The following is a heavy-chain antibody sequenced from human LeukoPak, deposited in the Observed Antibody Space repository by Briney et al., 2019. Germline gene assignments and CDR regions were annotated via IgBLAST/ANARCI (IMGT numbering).Heavy chain of an antibody. CDR1: GYTFTGYY. V-gene: IGHV1-69*04. Sequence: ASVKVSCKASGYTFTGYYMHWVRQAPGQGLEWMGRIIPILGIANYAQKFQGRVTITADKSTSTAYMELSSLRSEDTAVYYCARDRSDLNYVFDYWGQGTLVTVSS. CDR2: IIPILGIA. CDR3: ARDRSDLNYVFDY. J-gene: IGHJ4*02. D-gene: IGHD1-7*01.